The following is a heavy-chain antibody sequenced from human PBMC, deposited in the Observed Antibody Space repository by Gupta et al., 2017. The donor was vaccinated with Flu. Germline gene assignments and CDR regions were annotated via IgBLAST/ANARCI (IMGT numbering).Heavy chain of an antibody. CDR2: SYWNDDK. D-gene: IGHD3-10*01. J-gene: IGHJ5*02. V-gene: IGHV2-5*04. CDR1: GFSLNTPGVG. Sequence: QITLKESGPTLVKPTQTLTLTCTFSGFSLNTPGVGVGWIRQPSGRALEWLALSYWNDDKRYSPSLKSRLTITKDTSKNQVVLKLTNMDPVDTATYHGVYLQRNYYNFGNNWFDPWGRGTLVTVSS. CDR3: VYLQRNYYNFGNNWFDP.